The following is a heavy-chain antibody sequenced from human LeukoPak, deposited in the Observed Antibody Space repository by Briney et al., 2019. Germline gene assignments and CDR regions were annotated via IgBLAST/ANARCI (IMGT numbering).Heavy chain of an antibody. Sequence: GESLKISCKGSGYSFTSYWIGWVRQMPGKGLEWMGIIYPGDSGTRYSPSFQGQVTISANKSISTAYLQWSSLKASDTAMYYCARHGDDYSNYGDYWGQGTLVTVSS. J-gene: IGHJ4*02. CDR2: IYPGDSGT. CDR1: GYSFTSYW. V-gene: IGHV5-51*01. CDR3: ARHGDDYSNYGDY. D-gene: IGHD4-11*01.